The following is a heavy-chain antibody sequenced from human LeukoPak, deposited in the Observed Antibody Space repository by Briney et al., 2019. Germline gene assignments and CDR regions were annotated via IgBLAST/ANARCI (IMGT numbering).Heavy chain of an antibody. CDR3: ARGRGDTAMPQWFDP. V-gene: IGHV4-34*01. CDR1: GGSFSGYY. J-gene: IGHJ5*02. D-gene: IGHD5-18*01. CDR2: INHSGST. Sequence: NPSETLSLTCAVYGGSFSGYYWSWIRQPPGKGLEWIGEINHSGSTNYNPSLKSRVTISVDTSKNQFSLKLSSVTAADTAVYYCARGRGDTAMPQWFDPWGQGTLVTVSS.